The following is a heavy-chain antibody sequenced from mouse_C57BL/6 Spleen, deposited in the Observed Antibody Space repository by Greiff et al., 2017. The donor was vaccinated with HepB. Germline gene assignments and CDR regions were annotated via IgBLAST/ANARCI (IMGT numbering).Heavy chain of an antibody. V-gene: IGHV1-80*01. CDR2: IYPGDGDT. CDR1: GYAFSSYW. D-gene: IGHD1-1*01. CDR3: ARAPPLITKRGYAMDY. J-gene: IGHJ4*01. Sequence: QVQLQQSGAELVKPGASVKISCKASGYAFSSYWMNWVKQRPGKGLEWIGQIYPGDGDTNYNGKFKGKATLTADKSSSTAYMQLSSLTSEDSAVYFCARAPPLITKRGYAMDYWGQGTSVTVSS.